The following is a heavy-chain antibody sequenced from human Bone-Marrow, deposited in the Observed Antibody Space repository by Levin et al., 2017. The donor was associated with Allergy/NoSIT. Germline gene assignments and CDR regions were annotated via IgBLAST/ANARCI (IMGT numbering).Heavy chain of an antibody. V-gene: IGHV3-49*04. J-gene: IGHJ4*02. CDR3: TRVGYCSGGSCYSGVSFDY. D-gene: IGHD2-15*01. CDR1: GFTFGDYA. Sequence: GGSLRLSCTASGFTFGDYAMSWVRQAPGKGLEWVGFIRSKAYGGTTEYAASVKGRFTISRDDSKSIAYLQMNSLKTEDTAVYYCTRVGYCSGGSCYSGVSFDYWGQGTLVTVSS. CDR2: IRSKAYGGTT.